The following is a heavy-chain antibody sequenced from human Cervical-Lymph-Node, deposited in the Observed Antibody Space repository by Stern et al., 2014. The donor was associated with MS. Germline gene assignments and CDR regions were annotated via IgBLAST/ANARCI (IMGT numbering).Heavy chain of an antibody. V-gene: IGHV3-66*01. J-gene: IGHJ4*02. CDR1: GFTVSTAY. CDR2: IEVVGKT. Sequence: VQLVQSGGGLVQPGGSLRLSCEASGFTVSTAYMNWVRQAPGTGLEWVSHIEVVGKTNNADSVSGRFIISRDKAKNTVYLQMDSLTVEDTAVYYCARELAGLRLDKWGRGTQVIVSA. CDR3: ARELAGLRLDK. D-gene: IGHD3-3*02.